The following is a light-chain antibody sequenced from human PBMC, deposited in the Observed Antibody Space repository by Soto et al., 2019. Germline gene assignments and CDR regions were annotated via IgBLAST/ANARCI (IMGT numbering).Light chain of an antibody. Sequence: SYELTQPTSVAVSPGQTASITCSGDKLGDKYASWYQQKPGQSPVLVIYHDSKRPSGIPERISGSNSGNTATLTITGTQAMDEADYYCQAWDSGTVVFGGGTKLTVL. CDR2: HDS. CDR3: QAWDSGTVV. V-gene: IGLV3-1*01. CDR1: KLGDKY. J-gene: IGLJ2*01.